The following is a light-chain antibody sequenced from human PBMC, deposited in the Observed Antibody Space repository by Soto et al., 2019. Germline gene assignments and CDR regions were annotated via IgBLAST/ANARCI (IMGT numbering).Light chain of an antibody. Sequence: QSVLTQPPSASGTPGQRVSISCSGRASDIGTNTVNWYQQFPGTAPKLLLHSNDQRPSGVPDRFSGSKSGTSASLAISGLQSDEEADYYCVTWDGSLNGYVFGTGTKLTVL. V-gene: IGLV1-44*01. J-gene: IGLJ1*01. CDR2: SND. CDR1: ASDIGTNT. CDR3: VTWDGSLNGYV.